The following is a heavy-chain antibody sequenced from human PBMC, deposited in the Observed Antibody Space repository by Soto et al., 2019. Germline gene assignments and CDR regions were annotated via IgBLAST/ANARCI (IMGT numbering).Heavy chain of an antibody. J-gene: IGHJ6*02. CDR3: AKGGHYDSSGYYERGYIRDYHYGMAV. CDR1: GFTFSSYA. V-gene: IGHV3-23*01. Sequence: GGSLRLSCAASGFTFSSYAMSWVRQAPGKGLEWVSAIGGSGGSTYYADSAKGRFTISRENSKNTLYLQMNSLRAEDTAVYYCAKGGHYDSSGYYERGYIRDYHYGMAVWGQGTTVTVSS. CDR2: IGGSGGST. D-gene: IGHD3-22*01.